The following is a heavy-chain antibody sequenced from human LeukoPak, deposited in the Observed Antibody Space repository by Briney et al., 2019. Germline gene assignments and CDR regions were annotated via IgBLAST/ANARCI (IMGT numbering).Heavy chain of an antibody. CDR2: MYHTGST. CDR1: GYSMSSGYY. V-gene: IGHV4-38-2*02. Sequence: SETLSLTCTVSGYSMSSGYYWGWIRQPPERGLEWIGSMYHTGSTYYNPSLKSRVTISVDTSKNQFYLKLSSVTAADTAVYYCARRGRITMIVEADAFYIWGQGTMVTVSS. CDR3: ARRGRITMIVEADAFYI. J-gene: IGHJ3*02. D-gene: IGHD3-22*01.